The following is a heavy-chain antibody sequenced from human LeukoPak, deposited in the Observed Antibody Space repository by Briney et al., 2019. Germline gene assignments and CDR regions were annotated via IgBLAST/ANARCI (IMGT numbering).Heavy chain of an antibody. V-gene: IGHV4-34*01. CDR3: ARGRLYCTNGVCYDKRAFDI. D-gene: IGHD2-8*01. CDR1: GGSFSGHY. Sequence: PSETLSLTCAVYGGSFSGHYWSWIRQPPGKGLEWIGEINHSGSTNYNPSLKSRVTISVDTSKNQFSLKLSSVTAADTAVYYCARGRLYCTNGVCYDKRAFDIWGQGTMVTVSS. CDR2: INHSGST. J-gene: IGHJ3*02.